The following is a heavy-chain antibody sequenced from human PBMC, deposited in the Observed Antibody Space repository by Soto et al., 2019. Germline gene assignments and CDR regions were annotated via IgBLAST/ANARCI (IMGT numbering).Heavy chain of an antibody. Sequence: PGGSLRLSWAASGFTFGSYWMSWVGQAPGKGREGVANIKQDGSEKYYVDSEKGRFTISRDNAKNSLYLQMNSLRAEDTAVYYCPSFRILVATSGVYYYYGMDVWGQGTTVTVPS. CDR3: PSFRILVATSGVYYYYGMDV. J-gene: IGHJ6*02. D-gene: IGHD3-22*01. V-gene: IGHV3-7*01. CDR1: GFTFGSYW. CDR2: IKQDGSEK.